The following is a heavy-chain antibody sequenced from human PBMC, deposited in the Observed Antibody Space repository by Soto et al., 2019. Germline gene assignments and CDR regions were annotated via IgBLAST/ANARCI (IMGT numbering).Heavy chain of an antibody. Sequence: SVKVSCKASGGTFSSYAISWVRQAPGQGLEWMGGIIPIFGTANYAQKFQGRVTITADESTSTAYMELSSLRSEDTAVYYCARKLEDIVVVPAASDRYYYYGMDVWGQGTTVTVSS. D-gene: IGHD2-2*01. J-gene: IGHJ6*02. CDR2: IIPIFGTA. CDR3: ARKLEDIVVVPAASDRYYYYGMDV. CDR1: GGTFSSYA. V-gene: IGHV1-69*13.